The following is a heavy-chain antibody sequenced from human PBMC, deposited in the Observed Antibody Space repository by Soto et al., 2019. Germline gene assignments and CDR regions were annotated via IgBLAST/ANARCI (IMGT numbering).Heavy chain of an antibody. CDR3: ARQLGLWQPLDY. CDR2: IYYSGNT. Sequence: QVQLQESGPRLVKPSETLSLTCSVSGGSMRDYYWSWIRQSPGKGPEWIGYIYYSGNTNYNPSLKRRVTISVYMPKSLFSLKLNSVTAAETAVYYCARQLGLWQPLDYWGRGTLVTVSS. CDR1: GGSMRDYY. J-gene: IGHJ4*02. V-gene: IGHV4-59*01. D-gene: IGHD1-1*01.